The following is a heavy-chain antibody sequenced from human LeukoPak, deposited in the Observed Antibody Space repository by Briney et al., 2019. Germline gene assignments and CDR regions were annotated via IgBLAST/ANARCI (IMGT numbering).Heavy chain of an antibody. CDR1: GFTFSSYS. Sequence: SGGSLSLSCAASGFTFSSYSMNWVRQAPGKGLEWVSSISSSSSYIYYADSVKGRFTISRDNVKNSMYLQMNSLRAEDTAVYYCARADFKLADAFDIWGQGTMVTVSS. V-gene: IGHV3-21*01. CDR3: ARADFKLADAFDI. D-gene: IGHD1-1*01. CDR2: ISSSSSYI. J-gene: IGHJ3*02.